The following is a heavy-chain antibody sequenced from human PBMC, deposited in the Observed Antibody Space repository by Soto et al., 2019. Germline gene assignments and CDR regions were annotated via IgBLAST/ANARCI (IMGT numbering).Heavy chain of an antibody. J-gene: IGHJ4*02. CDR2: ISSSSSYI. CDR1: GFTFSSYS. Sequence: GGSLRLSCAASGFTFSSYSMNWVRQAPGKGLEWVSSISSSSSYIYYADSVKGRFTISRDNAKNSLYLQMNSLRAEDTAVYYCARATRGYYYDSSGYAHFDYWGQGTLVTVSS. CDR3: ARATRGYYYDSSGYAHFDY. V-gene: IGHV3-21*01. D-gene: IGHD3-22*01.